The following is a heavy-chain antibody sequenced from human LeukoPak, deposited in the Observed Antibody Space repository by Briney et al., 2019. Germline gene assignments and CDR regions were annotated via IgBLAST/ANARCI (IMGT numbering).Heavy chain of an antibody. D-gene: IGHD3-22*01. CDR3: ARVYYYDSSGSGEVFDP. CDR2: IYYSGST. CDR1: GGSIRSSYYY. J-gene: IGHJ5*02. V-gene: IGHV4-61*01. Sequence: SETLSLTCTVSGGSIRSSYYYWSWIRQPPGKGLEWIGYIYYSGSTNYNPSLKSRVTISVDTSKNQFSLKLSSVTAADTAVYYCARVYYYDSSGSGEVFDPWGQGTLVTVSS.